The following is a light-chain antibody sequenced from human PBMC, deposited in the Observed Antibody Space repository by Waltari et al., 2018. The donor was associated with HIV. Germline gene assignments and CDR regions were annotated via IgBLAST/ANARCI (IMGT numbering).Light chain of an antibody. V-gene: IGKV3D-15*01. CDR3: QQYLDWPPWT. CDR2: GAS. CDR1: QNIGAN. J-gene: IGKJ1*01. Sequence: EIVMTQSPATLSVSPGQRVTLSCSASQNIGANLAWYQQRPGQPPRLLIHGASSRDPGIPARFTGRGTGTDFTLQISNLQSDDSGVYYCQQYLDWPPWTFGQGTKVEI.